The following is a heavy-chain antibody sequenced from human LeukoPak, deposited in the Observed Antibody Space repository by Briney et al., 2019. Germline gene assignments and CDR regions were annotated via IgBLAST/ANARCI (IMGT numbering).Heavy chain of an antibody. J-gene: IGHJ4*02. CDR1: GGSISSSSYY. CDR2: IYYSGST. D-gene: IGHD3-22*01. Sequence: SETLSLTCTVSGGSISSSSYYWGWIRQPPGKGLEWIGSIYYSGSTYYNPSLKSRVTISVDTSKNQFSVKLSSVPAADTAVYYCARQPSIYYDSSGYVDYWGQGTLVTVSS. CDR3: ARQPSIYYDSSGYVDY. V-gene: IGHV4-39*01.